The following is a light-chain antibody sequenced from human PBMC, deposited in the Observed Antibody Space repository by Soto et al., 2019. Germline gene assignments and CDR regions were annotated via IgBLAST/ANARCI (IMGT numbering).Light chain of an antibody. J-gene: IGLJ3*02. Sequence: QSVLTQPPSASGTPGQRVTISCSGSSSNIGTNYVYWYQQVPGTAPKLLIYSNNLRPSGVPDRFSGSKSGTSASLAISGLRSEDEADYYCATWDDSLSAWVFGGGTKLTVL. CDR1: SSNIGTNY. CDR3: ATWDDSLSAWV. V-gene: IGLV1-47*02. CDR2: SNN.